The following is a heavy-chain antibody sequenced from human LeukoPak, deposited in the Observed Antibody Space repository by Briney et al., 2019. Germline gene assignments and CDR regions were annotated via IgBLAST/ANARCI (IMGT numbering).Heavy chain of an antibody. J-gene: IGHJ3*02. CDR3: ARESVVVSGADDAFDI. D-gene: IGHD2-2*01. Sequence: GGSLRLSCAASGFTFSNYWMSWVRQAPGKGLERVANIKQDGSAKNYVDSVKGRSTISRDNAKNSLYLQMNSLRAEDTAVYYCARESVVVSGADDAFDIWGQGTMVTVSS. V-gene: IGHV3-7*01. CDR1: GFTFSNYW. CDR2: IKQDGSAK.